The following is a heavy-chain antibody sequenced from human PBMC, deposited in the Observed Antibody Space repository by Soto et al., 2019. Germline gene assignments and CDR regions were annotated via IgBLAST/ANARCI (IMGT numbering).Heavy chain of an antibody. J-gene: IGHJ6*02. D-gene: IGHD4-17*01. CDR1: GFSLTNGRMG. Sequence: QVTWKESGPVLVKPTETLTLTCSVSGFSLTNGRMGVSWIRQPPGKALEWLAHFFSDAERSYSTSMQRRLNMYKHSSGSQVVLTMTNMAPADTATYFCARMDGDYNYYGLDVWGHGIAVTVSS. CDR3: ARMDGDYNYYGLDV. CDR2: FFSDAER. V-gene: IGHV2-26*01.